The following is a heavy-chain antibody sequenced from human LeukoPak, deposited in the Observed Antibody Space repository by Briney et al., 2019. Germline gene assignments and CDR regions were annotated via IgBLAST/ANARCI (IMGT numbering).Heavy chain of an antibody. J-gene: IGHJ3*01. CDR3: AKRIVVLPEGAFDV. Sequence: PGGSLRLSCAASGFTVSSNYMSWVRQAPGKGLEWVSVIYSGGSTYYADSVKGRFTISRDNSKNTLYLQMNSLRAEDTAVYYCAKRIVVLPEGAFDVWGQGTMVTVSS. V-gene: IGHV3-53*01. CDR1: GFTVSSNY. CDR2: IYSGGST. D-gene: IGHD2-2*01.